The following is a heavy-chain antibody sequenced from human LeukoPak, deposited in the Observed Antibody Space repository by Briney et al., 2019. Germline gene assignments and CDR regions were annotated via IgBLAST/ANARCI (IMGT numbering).Heavy chain of an antibody. CDR2: INPNSGGT. Sequence: PRASVKVSCKASGYTFTGYYLHWVRQAPGQGLEWMGWINPNSGGTNYAQKFQGRVTMTRDTSISAAYMELSRLRSDDTAVYYCARDVEYSSERFNYWGQGTLVTVSS. CDR3: ARDVEYSSERFNY. J-gene: IGHJ4*02. CDR1: GYTFTGYY. V-gene: IGHV1-2*02. D-gene: IGHD6-19*01.